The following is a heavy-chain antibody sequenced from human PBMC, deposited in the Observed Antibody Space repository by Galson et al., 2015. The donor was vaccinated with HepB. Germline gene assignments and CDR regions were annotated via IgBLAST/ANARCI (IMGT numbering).Heavy chain of an antibody. CDR1: GFTFSSYG. CDR3: AKEGGLEINPRSYFDY. D-gene: IGHD1-1*01. J-gene: IGHJ4*02. CDR2: IAHDGSKT. V-gene: IGHV3-30*18. Sequence: SLRLSCAASGFTFSSYGMHWVRQAPGKGLEWVAVIAHDGSKTFYADFVKGRFTISRDNSKNTLYLQMNSLRAEDTAVYYCAKEGGLEINPRSYFDYWGQGTLVTVSS.